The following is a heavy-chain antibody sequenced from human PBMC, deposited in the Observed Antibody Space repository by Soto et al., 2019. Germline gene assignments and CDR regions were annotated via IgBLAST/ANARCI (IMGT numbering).Heavy chain of an antibody. Sequence: QVQLVESGGGLVKPGGSLRLSCAASGFTFSDYCMSWIRQAPGKGLEWVSYISSSGSTIYYADSVKGRFTISRDNAKNSLYLQMNSLRAEDTAVYYCARDPIPLRYFDLTPIDAFDIWGQGTMVTVSS. J-gene: IGHJ3*02. V-gene: IGHV3-11*01. CDR1: GFTFSDYC. CDR2: ISSSGSTI. CDR3: ARDPIPLRYFDLTPIDAFDI. D-gene: IGHD3-9*01.